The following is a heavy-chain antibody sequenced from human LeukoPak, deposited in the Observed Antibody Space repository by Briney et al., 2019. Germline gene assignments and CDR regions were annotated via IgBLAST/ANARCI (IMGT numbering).Heavy chain of an antibody. J-gene: IGHJ5*02. Sequence: SETLSLTCTVSGGSISSSSYYWGWIRQPPGKGLEWIGSMYYSGNTYYNPSLKSRVTISVDTSKNHFSLKLNSVTAADTAVYYCARLAAAYNWFDPWGQGTLVTVSS. V-gene: IGHV4-39*02. CDR1: GGSISSSSYY. D-gene: IGHD6-25*01. CDR2: MYYSGNT. CDR3: ARLAAAYNWFDP.